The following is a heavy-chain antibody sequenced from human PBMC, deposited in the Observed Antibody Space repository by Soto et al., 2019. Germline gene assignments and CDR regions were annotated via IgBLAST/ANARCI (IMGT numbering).Heavy chain of an antibody. J-gene: IGHJ6*02. D-gene: IGHD3-22*01. V-gene: IGHV5-10-1*01. CDR3: ARHEKGTMIVVVNGMDV. Sequence: GESLKISCKGSGYSFTSYLITWVRQMPGKGLEWMGRIDPSDSYTNYSPSFQGHVTISADKSISTAYLQWSSLKASDTAIYYCARHEKGTMIVVVNGMDVWGQGTTVTVSS. CDR2: IDPSDSYT. CDR1: GYSFTSYL.